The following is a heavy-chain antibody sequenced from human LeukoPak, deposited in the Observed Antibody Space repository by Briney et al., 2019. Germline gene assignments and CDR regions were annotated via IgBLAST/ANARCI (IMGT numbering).Heavy chain of an antibody. V-gene: IGHV3-23*01. CDR2: ISGSGGST. CDR1: GFTFSSYE. D-gene: IGHD3-22*01. J-gene: IGHJ2*01. Sequence: PGGSLRLSCAASGFTFSSYEMNWVRQAPGKGLEWVSAISGSGGSTYYADSVKGRFTISRDNSKNTLYLQMNSLRAEDTAVYYCLKPRYYYDSSGYYDWYFDLWGRGTLVTVSS. CDR3: LKPRYYYDSSGYYDWYFDL.